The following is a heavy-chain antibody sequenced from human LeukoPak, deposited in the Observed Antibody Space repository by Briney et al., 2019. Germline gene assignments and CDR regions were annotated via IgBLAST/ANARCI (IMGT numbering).Heavy chain of an antibody. J-gene: IGHJ4*02. CDR1: GGSINSHY. V-gene: IGHV4-59*08. D-gene: IGHD6-19*01. CDR3: VRRDTGWNYFDN. CDR2: IYYTGKN. Sequence: PSETLSPTCAVSGGSINSHYWGWIRQPPGKGLQWIGDIYYTGKNNYNPSLKSRVTISLDTSKDHLSLNLTSVLAADTAIYYCVRRDTGWNYFDNWGQGIMVTVSS.